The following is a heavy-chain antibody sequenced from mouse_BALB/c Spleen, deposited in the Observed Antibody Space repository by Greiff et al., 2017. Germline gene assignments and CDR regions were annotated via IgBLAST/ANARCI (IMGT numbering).Heavy chain of an antibody. J-gene: IGHJ2*01. CDR2: IDPETGGT. CDR1: GYTFTDYE. CDR3: TRGVGRDYFDY. Sequence: LQESGAELVRPGASVTLSCKASGYTFTDYEMHWVKQTPVHGLEWIGAIDPETGGTAYNQKFKGKATLTADKSSSTAYMELRSLTSEDSAVYYCTRGVGRDYFDYWGQGTTLTVSS. V-gene: IGHV1-15*01. D-gene: IGHD4-1*01.